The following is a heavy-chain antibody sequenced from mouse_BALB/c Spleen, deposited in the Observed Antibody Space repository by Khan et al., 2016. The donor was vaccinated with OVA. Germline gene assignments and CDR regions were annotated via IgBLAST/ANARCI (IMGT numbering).Heavy chain of an antibody. D-gene: IGHD1-1*01. CDR3: ARWNYYGYYFDY. V-gene: IGHV3-2*02. CDR1: GYSITSNYA. CDR2: ISYSDST. J-gene: IGHJ2*01. Sequence: EVKLLESGPGLVKPSQSLSLTCTVTGYSITSNYAWNWIRQFPGNKLEWMGYISYSDSTSYNPSLKSRISITRDTSQNQFFLQLNSVTTEDTATDYCARWNYYGYYFDYWGQGTTLTVSS.